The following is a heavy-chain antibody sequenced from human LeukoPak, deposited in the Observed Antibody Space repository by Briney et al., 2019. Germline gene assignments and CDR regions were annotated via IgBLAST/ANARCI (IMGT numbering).Heavy chain of an antibody. CDR1: GFTFSSYA. D-gene: IGHD3-22*01. CDR3: ASGYYYDSSGYFWV. J-gene: IGHJ4*02. CDR2: ISYDGSNK. Sequence: GGSLRLSCAASGFTFSSYAMHWVRQAPGKGLEWVAVISYDGSNKYNADSVKGRFTISRDNSKNTLYLQMNSLRAEDTAVYYCASGYYYDSSGYFWVWGQGTLVTVSS. V-gene: IGHV3-30*04.